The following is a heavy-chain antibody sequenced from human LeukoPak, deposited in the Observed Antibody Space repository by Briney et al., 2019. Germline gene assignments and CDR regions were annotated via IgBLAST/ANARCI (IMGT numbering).Heavy chain of an antibody. V-gene: IGHV1-18*01. CDR3: ARDYYGSGTNWFDP. D-gene: IGHD3-10*01. CDR2: ISAYNGIT. J-gene: IGHJ5*02. CDR1: VYTFTSYG. Sequence: ASVKVSCMASVYTFTSYGISWVRQAPGQGLEWMGWISAYNGITNYAQKLQGRVTMTTDTSTSTAYMELRSLRSDDTAVYYCARDYYGSGTNWFDPWGQGTLVTVSS.